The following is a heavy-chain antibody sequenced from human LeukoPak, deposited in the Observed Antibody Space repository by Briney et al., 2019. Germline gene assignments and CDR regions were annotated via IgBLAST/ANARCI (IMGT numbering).Heavy chain of an antibody. Sequence: SETLSLTCTVSGGSISSSSYYWGWIRQPPGKGLEWIGSIYYSGSTYYNPSLKSRVTKSVDTSKNQFPLKLSSVTAADTAVYYCASYVLRFLEWLLYFDYWGQGTLVTVSS. J-gene: IGHJ4*02. D-gene: IGHD3-3*01. CDR2: IYYSGST. V-gene: IGHV4-39*01. CDR1: GGSISSSSYY. CDR3: ASYVLRFLEWLLYFDY.